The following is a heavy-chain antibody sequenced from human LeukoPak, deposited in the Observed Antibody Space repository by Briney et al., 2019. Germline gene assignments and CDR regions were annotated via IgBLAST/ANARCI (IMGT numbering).Heavy chain of an antibody. J-gene: IGHJ6*02. CDR2: IYYSGST. CDR3: ARGYSSSWYSPYYYYGMDV. D-gene: IGHD6-13*01. CDR1: GGSISSSSYY. Sequence: PSETLSLTCTVSGGSISSSSYYWGWIRQPPGKGLEWIGSIYYSGSTYYNPSLKSRVTISVDTSKNQFSLKLSSVTAADTAVYYCARGYSSSWYSPYYYYGMDVWGQGTTVTVSS. V-gene: IGHV4-39*07.